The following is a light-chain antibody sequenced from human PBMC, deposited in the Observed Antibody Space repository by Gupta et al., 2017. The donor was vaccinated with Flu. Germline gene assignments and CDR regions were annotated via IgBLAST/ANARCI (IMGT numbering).Light chain of an antibody. J-gene: IGLJ3*02. Sequence: QSALTQPASVSGSPGQSITISCTGTNSDVGGYKFVSWYQQHTGKAPKLMIYEVNNRPAGVSNRFSGSKSGTTASLTISGLQAEDEADYYCKSDAGSSGWVFGGGTKLTVL. CDR1: NSDVGGYKF. V-gene: IGLV2-14*01. CDR3: KSDAGSSGWV. CDR2: EVN.